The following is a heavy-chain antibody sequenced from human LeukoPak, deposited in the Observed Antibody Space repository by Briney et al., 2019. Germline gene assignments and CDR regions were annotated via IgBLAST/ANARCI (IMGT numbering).Heavy chain of an antibody. V-gene: IGHV4-61*02. CDR3: ARESSLLRSTDY. CDR1: GGSISSGSYY. CDR2: IYTSGST. Sequence: SQTLSLTCTVSGGSISSGSYYWSWIRQPAGKGLEWIGRIYTSGSTNYNPSLKSRVIISVDTSKNQFPLKLSSVTAADMAVYYCARESSLLRSTDYWGQGTLVTVSS. J-gene: IGHJ4*02. D-gene: IGHD3-3*01.